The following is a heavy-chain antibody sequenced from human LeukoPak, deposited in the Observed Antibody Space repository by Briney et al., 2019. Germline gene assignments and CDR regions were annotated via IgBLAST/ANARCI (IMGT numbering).Heavy chain of an antibody. V-gene: IGHV1-69*05. D-gene: IGHD2-21*01. CDR1: GGTFSSYA. CDR3: ARVTRRGDMFDP. CDR2: IIPIFGTA. J-gene: IGHJ5*02. Sequence: SVKVSCKASGGTFSSYAISWVRQAPGQGLEWMGGIIPIFGTANYAQKFQGRVTMTRNTSINTAYMELSSLRSEDTAVYYCARVTRRGDMFDPWAQGTLVTVSS.